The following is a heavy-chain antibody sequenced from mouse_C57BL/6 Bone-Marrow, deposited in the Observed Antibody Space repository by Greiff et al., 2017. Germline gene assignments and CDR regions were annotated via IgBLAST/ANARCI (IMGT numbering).Heavy chain of an antibody. D-gene: IGHD2-3*01. CDR2: ILPGSGST. V-gene: IGHV1-9*01. Sequence: VQRVESGAELMKPGASVKLSCKATGYTFTGYWIEWVKQRPGHGLEWIGEILPGSGSTNYNEKFKGKATFTADTSSNTDYMQLSSLTTEDPAIYYCAKDGYYGGAMDYWGQGTSVTVSS. CDR3: AKDGYYGGAMDY. J-gene: IGHJ4*01. CDR1: GYTFTGYW.